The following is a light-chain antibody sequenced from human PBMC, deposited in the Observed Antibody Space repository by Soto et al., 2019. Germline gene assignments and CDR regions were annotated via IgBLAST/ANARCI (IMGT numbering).Light chain of an antibody. CDR3: QQRVNWPFT. V-gene: IGKV3-15*01. CDR1: QSVSSN. Sequence: EIVMTQSPATLSVSPGERATLSCRASQSVSSNLAWYQQKPGQAPRLLIYGASTRATGIPARFSGSGSGTEFTLTISSLQSEDFEVYYCQQRVNWPFTFGPGTKVDIK. J-gene: IGKJ3*01. CDR2: GAS.